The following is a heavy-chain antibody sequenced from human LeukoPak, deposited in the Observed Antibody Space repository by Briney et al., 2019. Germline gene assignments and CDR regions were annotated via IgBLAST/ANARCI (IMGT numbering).Heavy chain of an antibody. CDR2: ISSSSSYI. J-gene: IGHJ5*02. V-gene: IGHV3-21*01. CDR1: GFSFSSHA. CDR3: ARDSRVTGTTP. Sequence: PGGSLRLSCATSGFSFSSHAMTWVRQAPGKGLEWVSSISSSSSYIYYADSVKGRFTISRDNAKNSLYLHMNNLRAEDTAVYYCARDSRVTGTTPWGQGTLVTVSS. D-gene: IGHD1-7*01.